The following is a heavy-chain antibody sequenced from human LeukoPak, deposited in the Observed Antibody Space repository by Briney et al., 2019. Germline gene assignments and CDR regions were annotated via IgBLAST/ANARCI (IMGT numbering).Heavy chain of an antibody. CDR3: ARDIISRFDP. Sequence: SETLSLTCTVSGGSISTYFWTWIRQPPGKGLEWIGYIDYSAYTKYNPSLKSRVTISVDTSKNQFSLKLSSVTAADTAVYYCARDIISRFDPWGQGTLATVSS. J-gene: IGHJ5*02. D-gene: IGHD1-14*01. CDR2: IDYSAYT. V-gene: IGHV4-59*12. CDR1: GGSISTYF.